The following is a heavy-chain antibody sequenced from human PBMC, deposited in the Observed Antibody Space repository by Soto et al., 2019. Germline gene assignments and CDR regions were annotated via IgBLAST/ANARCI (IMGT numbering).Heavy chain of an antibody. D-gene: IGHD3-10*01. CDR2: IYYSGST. Sequence: QLQLQESGPGLVKPSETLSLTCTVSGGSISSSSYYWGWIRQPPGKGLEWIGSIYYSGSTNYNPSLKSRVTISVDTSKNQFSLKLSSVTAADTAVYYCGRSQGVRPQDVFDIWGQGTMVTVSS. J-gene: IGHJ3*02. CDR3: GRSQGVRPQDVFDI. CDR1: GGSISSSSYY. V-gene: IGHV4-39*01.